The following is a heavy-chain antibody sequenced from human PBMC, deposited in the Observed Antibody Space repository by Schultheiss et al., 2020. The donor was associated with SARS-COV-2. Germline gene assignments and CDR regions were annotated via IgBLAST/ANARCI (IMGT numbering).Heavy chain of an antibody. V-gene: IGHV3-21*01. J-gene: IGHJ4*02. Sequence: GGSLRLSCAASGFTFSRSVMSWVRQAPGKGLEWVSSISSSSSYIYYADSVKGRFTISRDNAKNSLYLQMNSLRAEDTAVYYCARDLYSSSVYWGQGTLVTVSS. D-gene: IGHD6-6*01. CDR1: GFTFSRSV. CDR2: ISSSSSYI. CDR3: ARDLYSSSVY.